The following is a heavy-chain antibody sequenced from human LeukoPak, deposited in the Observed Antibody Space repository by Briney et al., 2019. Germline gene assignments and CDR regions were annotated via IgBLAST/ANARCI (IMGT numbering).Heavy chain of an antibody. D-gene: IGHD6-19*01. V-gene: IGHV4-38-2*01. Sequence: SETLSLTCAVSGYSISSGYYWGWIRQPPGKGLEWIGSIYHSGSTYYNPPLKSRVTISVDTSKNQFSLKLSSVTAADTAVYYCARGDDSSGWYEAWFDLSCQGTLVTVSS. J-gene: IGHJ5*02. CDR1: GYSISSGYY. CDR3: ARGDDSSGWYEAWFDL. CDR2: IYHSGST.